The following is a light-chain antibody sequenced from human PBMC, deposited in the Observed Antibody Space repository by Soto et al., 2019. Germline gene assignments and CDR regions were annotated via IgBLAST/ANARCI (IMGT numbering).Light chain of an antibody. V-gene: IGLV2-8*01. J-gene: IGLJ2*01. CDR3: SSYAGSNNLI. CDR2: EVN. CDR1: SSDLGDYDY. Sequence: QSALTQPPSASGSPGQSVTISCTGTSSDLGDYDYVSWYQQHPGKAPKLMIYEVNKRPSGVPDRFSGSKSGNTASLTVTGLQAEEEGDYYCSSYAGSNNLIFGGGTKLTVL.